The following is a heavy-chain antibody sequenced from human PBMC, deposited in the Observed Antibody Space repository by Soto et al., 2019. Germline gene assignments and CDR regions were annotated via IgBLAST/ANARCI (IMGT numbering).Heavy chain of an antibody. Sequence: GASVKVSCKASGYTFTSYGISWVRQAPGQGLEWMGWISAYNGNTNYAQKLQGRFTMTTDTSTSTAYMELRSLRSDDTALYYCASEIGYSRGWYGGAFDIRGQGTMVTVSS. D-gene: IGHD6-19*01. V-gene: IGHV1-18*01. CDR1: GYTFTSYG. CDR2: ISAYNGNT. J-gene: IGHJ3*02. CDR3: ASEIGYSRGWYGGAFDI.